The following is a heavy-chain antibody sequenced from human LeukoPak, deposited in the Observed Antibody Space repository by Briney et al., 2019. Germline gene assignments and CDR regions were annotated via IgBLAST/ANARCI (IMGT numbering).Heavy chain of an antibody. CDR3: AKVPLAPYYFDY. J-gene: IGHJ4*02. CDR1: GFTFSSYS. V-gene: IGHV3-21*04. CDR2: ISSSSSYI. Sequence: GGSLRLSCAASGFTFSSYSMNWVRQAPGKGLEWVSSISSSSSYIYYADSVKGRFTISRDNAKNSLYLQMNSLRAEDTAVYYCAKVPLAPYYFDYWGQGTLVTVSS.